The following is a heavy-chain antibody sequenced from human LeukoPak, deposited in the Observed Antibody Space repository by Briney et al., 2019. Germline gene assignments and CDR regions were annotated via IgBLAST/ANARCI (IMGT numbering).Heavy chain of an antibody. D-gene: IGHD5-12*01. CDR3: ARDGSGYDRYWYFDL. CDR2: IHYSGST. V-gene: IGHV4-39*07. CDR1: GGSISSSSYY. J-gene: IGHJ2*01. Sequence: PSETLSLTCTVSGGSISSSSYYWGWIRQPPGKGLEWIGSIHYSGSTYYNPPLKSRVTISVDTSKNQFSLKLSSVTAADTAVYYCARDGSGYDRYWYFDLWGRGTLVTVSS.